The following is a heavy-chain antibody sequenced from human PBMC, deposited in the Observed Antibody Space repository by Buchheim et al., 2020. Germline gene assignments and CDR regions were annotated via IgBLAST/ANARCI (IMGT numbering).Heavy chain of an antibody. CDR3: ARDYGSSGVWDY. CDR1: GFTFSSYA. D-gene: IGHD6-19*01. CDR2: ISYDGSNK. J-gene: IGHJ4*02. Sequence: QVQLVESGGGVVQPGKSLRLSCAASGFTFSSYAMHWVRQAPGKGLEWVAVISYDGSNKYYADSVKGRFTISRDNSKNTLYLQMNSLGAEDTAVYYCARDYGSSGVWDYWGQGTL. V-gene: IGHV3-30-3*01.